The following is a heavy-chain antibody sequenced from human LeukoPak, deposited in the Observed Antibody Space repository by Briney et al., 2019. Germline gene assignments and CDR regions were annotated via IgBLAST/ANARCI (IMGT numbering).Heavy chain of an antibody. V-gene: IGHV4-34*01. CDR3: ARGRRSSSARNWFDP. CDR1: GGSFSGYY. CDR2: INHSGST. Sequence: SETLSLTCAVYGGSFSGYYWSWIRQPPGKGLEWIGEINHSGSTNYNPSLKSRVTISVDTSKNQFSLKLSSVTAADTAVYYCARGRRSSSARNWFDPWGQGTLVTVSS. D-gene: IGHD6-6*01. J-gene: IGHJ5*02.